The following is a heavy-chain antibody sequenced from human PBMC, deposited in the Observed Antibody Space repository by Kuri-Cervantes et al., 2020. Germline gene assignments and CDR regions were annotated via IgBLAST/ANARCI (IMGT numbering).Heavy chain of an antibody. CDR1: GYTFTSYD. D-gene: IGHD3-9*01. CDR2: MNPNSGNT. Sequence: ASVKVSCKASGYTFTSYDINWVRQATGQGLEWMGWMNPNSGNTGYAQKFQGWVTMTRDTSISTAYMELSRLGSDDTAVYYCARAQGGIFFPYYGMDVWGQGTTVTVSS. V-gene: IGHV1-8*01. CDR3: ARAQGGIFFPYYGMDV. J-gene: IGHJ6*02.